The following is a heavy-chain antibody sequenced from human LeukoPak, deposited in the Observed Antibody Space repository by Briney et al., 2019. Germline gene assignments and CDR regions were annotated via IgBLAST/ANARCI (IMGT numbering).Heavy chain of an antibody. CDR3: ARVGILVVPAAIMGYYYYMDV. V-gene: IGHV4-30-4*08. Sequence: PSQTLSLTCTVSGGSISSGDYYWSWIRQPPGKGLEWIGYIYYSGSTYYNPSLKSRVTISVDTSKNQFSLKLSSVTAADTAVYYCARVGILVVPAAIMGYYYYMDVWGKGTTGTVSS. CDR2: IYYSGST. J-gene: IGHJ6*03. CDR1: GGSISSGDYY. D-gene: IGHD2-2*01.